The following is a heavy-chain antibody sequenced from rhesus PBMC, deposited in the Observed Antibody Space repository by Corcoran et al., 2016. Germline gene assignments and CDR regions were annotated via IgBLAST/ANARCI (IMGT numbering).Heavy chain of an antibody. J-gene: IGHJ4*01. V-gene: IGHV1-138*01. CDR1: GYIFTDYY. CDR2: INQKTGGT. Sequence: QVQLVQSGTEVKKPGSSVKVSCKASGYIFTDYYMLWVRQAPGQGLEWVGEINQKTGGTNYARKCQGRVIVTRDTSTSAAYMELSSLTSEDTAIYYCTRERYSGTWNVGYWGQGVLVTVSS. D-gene: IGHD6-25*01. CDR3: TRERYSGTWNVGY.